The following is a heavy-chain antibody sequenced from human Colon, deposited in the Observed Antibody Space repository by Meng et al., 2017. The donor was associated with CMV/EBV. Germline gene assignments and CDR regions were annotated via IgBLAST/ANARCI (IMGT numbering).Heavy chain of an antibody. Sequence: GSLRLSCSVSGDSHSTPDLYWGWIRQPPGKGLEWIGRLSYNGQTYFHPSLKSTVTMSVDTSKNQFSLRFTSVAAAYTAVYYCARGGQIARDRFAVWGQGMLVTVSS. CDR3: ARGGQIARDRFAV. J-gene: IGHJ4*02. CDR2: LSYNGQT. CDR1: GDSHSTPDLY. D-gene: IGHD2-21*01. V-gene: IGHV4-39*07.